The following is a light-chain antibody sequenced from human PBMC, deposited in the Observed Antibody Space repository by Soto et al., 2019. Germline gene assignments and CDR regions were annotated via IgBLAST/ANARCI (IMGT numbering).Light chain of an antibody. J-gene: IGKJ5*01. CDR1: QSLTHSSGYNY. CDR3: MQPLQTLIT. V-gene: IGKV2-28*01. CDR2: LGS. Sequence: EIVLTQSPLSLSVSPGEPASISCRSSQSLTHSSGYNYLDWYLLKSGQPPQLVIYLGSNRGPGVPDRFSGSGSGTHFTLTISRVETEDAGVYFCMQPLQTLITFGQGTRLEIQ.